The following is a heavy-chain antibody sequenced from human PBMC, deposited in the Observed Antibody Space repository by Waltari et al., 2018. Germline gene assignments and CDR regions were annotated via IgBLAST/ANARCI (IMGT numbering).Heavy chain of an antibody. D-gene: IGHD6-19*01. CDR3: ARRYSSGFDY. CDR1: GFTFSSYS. Sequence: EVQLVESGGGLVQPGGSMRLSCAASGFTFSSYSMNWVRQAPGKGLEWVSYISSRSGTIYYADSVKGRFTISRDNAKISLYLQMNSLRAEDTAVYYCARRYSSGFDYWGQGTLVTVSS. J-gene: IGHJ4*02. V-gene: IGHV3-48*04. CDR2: ISSRSGTI.